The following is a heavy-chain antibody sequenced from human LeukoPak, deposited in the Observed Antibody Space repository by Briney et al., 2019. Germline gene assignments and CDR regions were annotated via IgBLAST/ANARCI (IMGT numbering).Heavy chain of an antibody. CDR2: INHSGST. Sequence: SETLSLTCAVYGGSFSGYYWSWIRQPPGKGLEWIGEINHSGSTNYNPSLKSRVTISVDTSKNRFSLKLSSVTAADTAVYYCAVYPPQPHYDWGQGTTVTVSS. D-gene: IGHD3-3*01. CDR1: GGSFSGYY. CDR3: AVYPPQPHYD. V-gene: IGHV4-34*01. J-gene: IGHJ6*02.